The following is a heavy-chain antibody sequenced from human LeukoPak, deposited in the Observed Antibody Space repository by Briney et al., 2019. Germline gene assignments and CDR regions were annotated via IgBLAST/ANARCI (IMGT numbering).Heavy chain of an antibody. Sequence: SETLSLTCSVSDDSMNNYYWSWLRQSPGKGLEWIGNVYYRGTTNYNPSLKNRVTIAVDTSKKQVSLKVTAMTAADTAVYYCGGVNTDCSNKNCNVVDYYYMDVWGKGTTVTVSS. V-gene: IGHV4-59*01. CDR1: DDSMNNYY. J-gene: IGHJ6*03. D-gene: IGHD2-8*01. CDR2: VYYRGTT. CDR3: GGVNTDCSNKNCNVVDYYYMDV.